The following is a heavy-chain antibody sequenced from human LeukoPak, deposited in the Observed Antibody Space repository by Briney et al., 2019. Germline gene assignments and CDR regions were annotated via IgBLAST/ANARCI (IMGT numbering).Heavy chain of an antibody. D-gene: IGHD6-19*01. CDR2: ISAYNGNT. Sequence: ASVKVSCKASGYTFTSYGISWVRQAPGQGLEWMGWISAYNGNTNYAQKLQGRVTMTTDTSTSTAYMELRSLRSDDTAVYYCARADSSGWYPDLGFDYWGQGTLVTVSS. V-gene: IGHV1-18*01. CDR3: ARADSSGWYPDLGFDY. J-gene: IGHJ4*02. CDR1: GYTFTSYG.